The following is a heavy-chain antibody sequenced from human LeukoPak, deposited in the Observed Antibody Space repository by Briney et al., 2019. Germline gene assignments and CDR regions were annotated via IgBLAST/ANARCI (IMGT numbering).Heavy chain of an antibody. J-gene: IGHJ4*02. CDR3: ATDMTTVTSGY. V-gene: IGHV5-10-1*01. Sequence: GESVKISCKGSGYNFTNYWISWVRQMPGKGLEWMGRIDPSDSYTNYSPSFQGHVYISADKSISTAYLQWSSLKASDTAVYYCATDMTTVTSGYWGQGTVVTVSS. CDR1: GYNFTNYW. CDR2: IDPSDSYT. D-gene: IGHD4-17*01.